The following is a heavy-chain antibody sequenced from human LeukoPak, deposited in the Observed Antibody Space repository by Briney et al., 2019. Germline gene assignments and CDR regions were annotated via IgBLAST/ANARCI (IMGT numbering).Heavy chain of an antibody. Sequence: GALRLSCAASGFTFSSYAMSWVRQAPGKGLEWVSAISGSGGSTYYADSVKGRFTISRHNSKNTLYLQMNSLRAEDTAVYYCARDGTAAGTGIDAFDIWGQGTMVTVSS. CDR3: ARDGTAAGTGIDAFDI. V-gene: IGHV3-23*01. J-gene: IGHJ3*02. D-gene: IGHD6-13*01. CDR1: GFTFSSYA. CDR2: ISGSGGST.